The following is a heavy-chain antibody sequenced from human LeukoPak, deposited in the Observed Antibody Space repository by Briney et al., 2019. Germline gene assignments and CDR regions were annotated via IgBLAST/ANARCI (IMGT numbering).Heavy chain of an antibody. CDR2: IIPIFDTA. Sequence: ASVKVSCKASGGTFSSYAISWVRQAPGQGLEWMGGIIPIFDTANYAQKFQGRVTITADESTSTAYMELSSLKSEDTAVYYCARDRVGATKRGAFDYWGQGTLVTVSS. J-gene: IGHJ4*02. V-gene: IGHV1-69*13. CDR3: ARDRVGATKRGAFDY. D-gene: IGHD1-26*01. CDR1: GGTFSSYA.